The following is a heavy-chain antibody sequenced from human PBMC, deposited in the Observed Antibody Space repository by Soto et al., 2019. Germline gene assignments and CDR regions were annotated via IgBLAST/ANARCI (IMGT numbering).Heavy chain of an antibody. D-gene: IGHD5-12*01. CDR1: GYTFTSYG. CDR2: ISAYNGNT. CDR3: AREYSGYDLPAFDI. J-gene: IGHJ3*02. Sequence: ASVKVSCKASGYTFTSYGISWVRQAPGQGLEWMGWISAYNGNTNYAQKLQGRVTMTRNTSTSTAYMELRSLRSEDTAVYYCAREYSGYDLPAFDIWGQGTMVNVSS. V-gene: IGHV1-18*01.